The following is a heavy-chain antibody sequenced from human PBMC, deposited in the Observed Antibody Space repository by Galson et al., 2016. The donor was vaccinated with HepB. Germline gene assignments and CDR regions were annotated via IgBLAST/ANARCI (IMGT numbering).Heavy chain of an antibody. Sequence: ETLSLTCTVSGGSISTYYWSWIRQPPGKGLEWIGYINHRGSTNYNPSLKSRVIISVDTSKTQFSLKLSSVTAADTAVYYCARLEDGFDKRYASDIWGQGTMVTVSS. CDR3: ARLEDGFDKRYASDI. J-gene: IGHJ3*02. CDR1: GGSISTYY. CDR2: INHRGST. V-gene: IGHV4-59*01. D-gene: IGHD5-12*01.